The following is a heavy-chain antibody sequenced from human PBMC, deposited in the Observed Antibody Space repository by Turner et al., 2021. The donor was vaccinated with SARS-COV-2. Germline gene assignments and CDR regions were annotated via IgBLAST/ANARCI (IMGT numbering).Heavy chain of an antibody. D-gene: IGHD3-10*01. CDR1: GGSISSSSYY. CDR3: ARPNTYYYGSGDSHGKSHNWFDP. CDR2: TYYSGST. Sequence: QLQLQESGPGLVKPSETLSLTCTVSGGSISSSSYYWRWIRKPPGKGLAWIGSTYYSGSTYYNPSIKSRVTISVDTSKNQFSLKLSSVTAAETAVYYCARPNTYYYGSGDSHGKSHNWFDPWGQGTLVTVSS. J-gene: IGHJ5*02. V-gene: IGHV4-39*01.